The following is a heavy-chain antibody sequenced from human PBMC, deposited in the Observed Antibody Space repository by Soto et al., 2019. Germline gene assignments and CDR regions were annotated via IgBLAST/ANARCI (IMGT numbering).Heavy chain of an antibody. Sequence: GGSLRLSCAASGFTFSSYTMNWVRQAPGKGLEWVASISSTSSYIYNADSVKGRFTIPRDNAKNSLYLQMNSLRAEDTAVYYCARDLNYDYIWGSYRGDWFDPWGQGTLVTVSS. J-gene: IGHJ5*02. CDR3: ARDLNYDYIWGSYRGDWFDP. CDR2: ISSTSSYI. CDR1: GFTFSSYT. D-gene: IGHD3-16*02. V-gene: IGHV3-21*01.